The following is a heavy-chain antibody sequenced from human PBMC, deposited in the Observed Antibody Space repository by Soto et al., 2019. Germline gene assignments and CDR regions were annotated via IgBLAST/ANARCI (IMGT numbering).Heavy chain of an antibody. J-gene: IGHJ1*01. V-gene: IGHV5-51*01. D-gene: IGHD6-13*01. CDR3: ARNYGVAEDGTD. Sequence: GKALKVSCNGSSYSVTTNCSFCVRQMPGKGLEWMGVIYPGDSDTRYSPSFQGQVAISADKSINTAYLQWSSLKASDTAMYYCARNYGVAEDGTDWGQGTLVTVSA. CDR2: IYPGDSDT. CDR1: SYSVTTNC.